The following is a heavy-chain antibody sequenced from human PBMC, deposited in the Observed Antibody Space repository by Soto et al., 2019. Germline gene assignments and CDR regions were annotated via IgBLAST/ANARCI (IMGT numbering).Heavy chain of an antibody. CDR1: GFTFSSYG. J-gene: IGHJ4*02. CDR3: ARDPQPSGSYYPEGYFDY. CDR2: IWYDGSNK. V-gene: IGHV3-33*01. Sequence: GGSLRLSCAASGFTFSSYGMHWVRQAPGKGLEWVAVIWYDGSNKYYADSVKGRFTISRDNSKNTLYLQMNSLRAEDTAVYYCARDPQPSGSYYPEGYFDYWGQGTLVTVSS. D-gene: IGHD3-10*01.